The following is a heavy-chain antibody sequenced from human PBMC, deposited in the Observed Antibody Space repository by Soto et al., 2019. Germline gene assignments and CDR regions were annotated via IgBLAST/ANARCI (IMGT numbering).Heavy chain of an antibody. D-gene: IGHD6-25*01. CDR2: ISSNRTDI. CDR3: TRGASRDSSGRGWFDP. V-gene: IGHV3-21*01. J-gene: IGHJ5*02. Sequence: GGSLRLSCAASGFTFRSFTMNWVRQAPGKGLEWVSTISSNRTDIYYTDALRGRFTISRDNAKNSLHLQMNSLRAEDTAVYYCTRGASRDSSGRGWFDPWGPGTLVTVSS. CDR1: GFTFRSFT.